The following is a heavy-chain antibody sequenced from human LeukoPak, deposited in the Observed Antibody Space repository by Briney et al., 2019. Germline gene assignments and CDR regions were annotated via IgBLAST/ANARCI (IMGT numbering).Heavy chain of an antibody. CDR3: ARAFPQGYSSSWYYFDY. CDR1: GGSISSYY. V-gene: IGHV4-59*01. CDR2: IYYSGST. J-gene: IGHJ4*02. D-gene: IGHD6-13*01. Sequence: PSETLSLTCTVSGGSISSYYWSWLRQPPGKGLEWIGYIYYSGSTNYNPSLKSRVTISVDTSKNQFSLKLSSVTAADTAVYYCARAFPQGYSSSWYYFDYWGQGTLVTVSS.